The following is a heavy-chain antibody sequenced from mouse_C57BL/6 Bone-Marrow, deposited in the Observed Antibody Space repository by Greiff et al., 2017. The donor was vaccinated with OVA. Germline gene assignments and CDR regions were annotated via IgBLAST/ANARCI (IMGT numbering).Heavy chain of an antibody. V-gene: IGHV1-52*01. CDR3: ARRVYYGRSYLPYWYFDV. D-gene: IGHD1-1*01. Sequence: QVQLQQPGAELVRPGSSVKLSCKASGYTFTSYWMHWVKQRPIQGLEWIGNIDPSDSETHYNQKFKDKATLTVDKSSSTAYMQLSSLTSEDSAVYYCARRVYYGRSYLPYWYFDVWGTGTTVTVSS. J-gene: IGHJ1*03. CDR2: IDPSDSET. CDR1: GYTFTSYW.